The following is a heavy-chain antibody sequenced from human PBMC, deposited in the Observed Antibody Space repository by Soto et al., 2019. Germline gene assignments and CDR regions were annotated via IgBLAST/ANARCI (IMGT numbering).Heavy chain of an antibody. J-gene: IGHJ6*02. Sequence: LSLTCTVSGGSISSGDYYWSWIRQPPGKGLEWIGYIYYSGSTNYNPSLKSRVTISVDTSKNQFSLKLSSVTAADTAVYYCASSNIAATGFYYYGMDVWGRGTTVTVSS. CDR2: IYYSGST. V-gene: IGHV4-61*08. CDR3: ASSNIAATGFYYYGMDV. D-gene: IGHD6-13*01. CDR1: GGSISSGDYY.